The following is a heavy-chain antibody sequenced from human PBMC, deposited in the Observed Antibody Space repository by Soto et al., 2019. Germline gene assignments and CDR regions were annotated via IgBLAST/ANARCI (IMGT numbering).Heavy chain of an antibody. J-gene: IGHJ1*01. Sequence: QVQLVQSGAEVKKPGSSVKVSCKASGGTFSSYTISWVRQAPGQGLEWMGRIIPILGIANYAQKFQGRVTITADKSPSTAYMELSRLRSEDTAVYYCARLLRPVHVPAATGVDFQHWGQGTLVTVSS. CDR3: ARLLRPVHVPAATGVDFQH. CDR2: IIPILGIA. CDR1: GGTFSSYT. V-gene: IGHV1-69*02. D-gene: IGHD2-2*01.